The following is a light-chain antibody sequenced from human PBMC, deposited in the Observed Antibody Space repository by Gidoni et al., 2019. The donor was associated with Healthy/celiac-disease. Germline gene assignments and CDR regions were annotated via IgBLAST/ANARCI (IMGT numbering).Light chain of an antibody. CDR3: QQSDSTPLT. CDR1: QRISSY. CDR2: AAS. J-gene: IGKJ4*01. V-gene: IGKV1-39*01. Sequence: DLQLTQSPSSLSASVGDRVTITCQASQRISSYLNWYQQKPGKAPKLLIYAASSLQSGVPSRFSGSGSGTDFTLTISSLQPEDFATYYCQQSDSTPLTFGGGTKVEIK.